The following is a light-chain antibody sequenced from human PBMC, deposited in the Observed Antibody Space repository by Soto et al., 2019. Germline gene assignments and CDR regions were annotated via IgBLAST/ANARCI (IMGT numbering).Light chain of an antibody. CDR3: QQYGSTPLT. CDR2: DAS. V-gene: IGKV3-20*01. J-gene: IGKJ4*01. Sequence: EIVLKQSPDTLSLSPGERATLSCRASQSVKTNYLAWYHQNPGQPPRSLIYDASSRATGIPDRFSGSGSGTDFTLTISRLEPEDFAVYYCQQYGSTPLTFDGGTKVDIE. CDR1: QSVKTNY.